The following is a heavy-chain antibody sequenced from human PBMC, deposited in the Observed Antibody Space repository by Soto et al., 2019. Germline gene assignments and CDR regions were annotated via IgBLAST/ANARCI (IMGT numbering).Heavy chain of an antibody. V-gene: IGHV3-15*01. CDR2: VKTTTDGGTT. CDR3: TTADSSDYYDSAGFYYRWFDP. J-gene: IGHJ5*02. D-gene: IGHD3-22*01. CDR1: GFTFSSAW. Sequence: EVQLVESGGGLVKPGGSLKLSCAASGFTFSSAWMSWVRQAPGKGLQWVGRVKTTTDGGTTDYAAPVKGRFTISRDDSKNTLYLHMSSLKTEDTADYYCTTADSSDYYDSAGFYYRWFDPWGQGTLVTVSA.